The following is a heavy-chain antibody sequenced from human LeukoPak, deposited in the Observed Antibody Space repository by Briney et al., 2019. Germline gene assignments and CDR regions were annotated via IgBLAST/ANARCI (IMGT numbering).Heavy chain of an antibody. CDR3: ARLLLLAPFHQYYYGMDV. D-gene: IGHD2-15*01. CDR1: GGTFSSYA. J-gene: IGHJ6*04. CDR2: IIPIFGTA. Sequence: SVKVSCKASGGTFSSYAISWVRQAPGQGLEWMGGIIPIFGTANYAQKFQGRVTITADESTSTAYMELSSLISEDTAVYYCARLLLLAPFHQYYYGMDVWGKGTTVTVSS. V-gene: IGHV1-69*13.